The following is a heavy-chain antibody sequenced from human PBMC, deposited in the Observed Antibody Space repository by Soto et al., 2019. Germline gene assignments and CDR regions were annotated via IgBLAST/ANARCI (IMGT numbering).Heavy chain of an antibody. J-gene: IGHJ4*02. CDR3: ARDDSGFSGSHYIDYFNY. D-gene: IGHD1-26*01. CDR1: GNTVPNYA. CDR2: INGGNGNT. V-gene: IGHV1-3*01. Sequence: QVQLVQSGAELKKPGASVKVSCKASGNTVPNYAIHWVRQAPGQRLEWMGWINGGNGNTYYSEHVQGRVTFTRDTSAGTVYMQLSSLTSEDTAVYYCARDDSGFSGSHYIDYFNYWGQGALVTVSS.